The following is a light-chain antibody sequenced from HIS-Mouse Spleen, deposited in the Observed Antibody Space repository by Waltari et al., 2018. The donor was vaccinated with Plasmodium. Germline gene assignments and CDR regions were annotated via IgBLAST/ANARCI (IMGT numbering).Light chain of an antibody. CDR3: QQYNNWSFT. V-gene: IGKV3-15*01. J-gene: IGKJ3*01. Sequence: EIVMTQSPATLSASTGERATLSRSASQSVSSNLAWYQQKPGQAPRLLIYGASTRATGIPARFSGSGSGTEFTLTISSLQSEDFAVYYCQQYNNWSFTFGPGTKVDIK. CDR1: QSVSSN. CDR2: GAS.